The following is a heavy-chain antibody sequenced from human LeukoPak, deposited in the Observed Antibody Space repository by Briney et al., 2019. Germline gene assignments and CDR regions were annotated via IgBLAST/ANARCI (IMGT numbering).Heavy chain of an antibody. CDR1: GFTFNKYG. V-gene: IGHV3-30*18. CDR3: AKDRDPYSSVTWHS. J-gene: IGHJ5*01. CDR2: RSDDGSAQ. D-gene: IGHD3-22*01. Sequence: PGGSESLPCVASGFTFNKYGVHWVRQAPGKGLEWVAVRSDDGSAQHYADSVRGRFTISRDNSKNTLSLQMNSLRPEDTAMYFCAKDRDPYSSVTWHSWGHGEPRTVSS.